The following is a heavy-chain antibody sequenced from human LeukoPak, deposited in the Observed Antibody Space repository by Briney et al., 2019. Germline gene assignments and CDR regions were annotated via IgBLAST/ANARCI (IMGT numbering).Heavy chain of an antibody. CDR1: GFTFNNFA. J-gene: IGHJ4*02. CDR2: ISSSGEFT. D-gene: IGHD3-22*01. Sequence: PGGTLRLSXAASGFTFNNFAMSWVRQAPGKGLEWVSSISSSGEFTFYADSVKGRFTIFRDNSRYTLYLQMNSLRAEDAAMYYCVKDRPNYYESNGDYYKRDGDFWGQGTLVTVSA. CDR3: VKDRPNYYESNGDYYKRDGDF. V-gene: IGHV3-23*01.